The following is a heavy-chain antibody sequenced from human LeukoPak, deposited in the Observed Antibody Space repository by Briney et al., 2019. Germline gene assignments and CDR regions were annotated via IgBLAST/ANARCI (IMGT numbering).Heavy chain of an antibody. CDR2: INHSGST. J-gene: IGHJ5*02. V-gene: IGHV4-34*09. D-gene: IGHD5-12*01. CDR3: ARDRLSPPGFDP. Sequence: SETLPLTCAVYGGSFSGYYWSWIRQPPGKGLEWIGEINHSGSTNYNPSLKSRVTLSVDTSKNQFSLKLSSVTAADTAVYYCARDRLSPPGFDPWGQGTLVTVSS. CDR1: GGSFSGYY.